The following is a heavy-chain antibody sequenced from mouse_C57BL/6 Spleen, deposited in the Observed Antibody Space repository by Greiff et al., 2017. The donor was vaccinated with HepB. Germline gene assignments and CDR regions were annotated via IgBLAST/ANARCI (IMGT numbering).Heavy chain of an antibody. CDR1: GFTFSSYT. J-gene: IGHJ4*01. D-gene: IGHD4-1*01. V-gene: IGHV5-9*01. CDR2: ISGGGGNT. CDR3: ARRGLTVYAMDY. Sequence: DVKLVESGGGLVKPGGSLKLSCAASGFTFSSYTMSWVRQTPEKRLEWVATISGGGGNTYYPDSVKGRFTISRDNAKNTLYLQMSSLRSEDTALYYCARRGLTVYAMDYWGQGTSVTVSS.